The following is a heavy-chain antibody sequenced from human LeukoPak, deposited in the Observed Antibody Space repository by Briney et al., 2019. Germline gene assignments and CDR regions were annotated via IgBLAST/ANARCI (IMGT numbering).Heavy chain of an antibody. Sequence: SETLSLTCTVSGGSISSYYWSWIRQPPGKGLEWIGYIYYSGSTNYNPSLKSRVTISVDTSKIQFSLKLSSVTAAYTAVYYCATYYYDSSGYYWFDYWGQGTLVTVSS. CDR1: GGSISSYY. V-gene: IGHV4-59*01. CDR2: IYYSGST. D-gene: IGHD3-22*01. J-gene: IGHJ4*02. CDR3: ATYYYDSSGYYWFDY.